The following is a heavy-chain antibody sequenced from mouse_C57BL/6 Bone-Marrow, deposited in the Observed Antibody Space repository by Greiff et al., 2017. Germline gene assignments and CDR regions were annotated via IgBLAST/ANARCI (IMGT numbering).Heavy chain of an antibody. Sequence: QLQQSGAELVRPGTSVKVSCKASGYAFTNYLIEWVKQRPGQGLEWIGVINPGSGGTNYNEKFKGKATLTADKSSSTAYMQLSSLTSEDSAVYFCARHYYYGSSWYFDVWGTGTTVTVSS. J-gene: IGHJ1*03. CDR3: ARHYYYGSSWYFDV. D-gene: IGHD1-1*01. V-gene: IGHV1-54*01. CDR2: INPGSGGT. CDR1: GYAFTNYL.